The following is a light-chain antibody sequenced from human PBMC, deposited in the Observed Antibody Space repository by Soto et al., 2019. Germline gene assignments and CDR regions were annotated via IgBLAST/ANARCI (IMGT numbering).Light chain of an antibody. CDR1: SSDVGS. J-gene: IGLJ3*02. CDR3: CSYAGGNNWV. CDR2: EGS. V-gene: IGLV2-23*01. Sequence: QSALTQPASVSGSPGQSITISCTGTSSDVGSWYQQHPGKAPKLIIYEGSKRPSGVSNRFSGSKSGNTASLTISGLQAEDEADYYCCSYAGGNNWVFGGGTQLTVL.